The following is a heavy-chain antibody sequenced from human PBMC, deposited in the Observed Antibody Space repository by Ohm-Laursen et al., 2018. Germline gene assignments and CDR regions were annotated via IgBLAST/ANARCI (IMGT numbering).Heavy chain of an antibody. J-gene: IGHJ6*02. D-gene: IGHD1-1*01. V-gene: IGHV4-34*01. CDR1: GGSFSGYY. CDR2: INHSGST. Sequence: GTLSLTCAVYGGSFSGYYWSWIRQPPGKGLEWIGEINHSGSTNYNPSLKSRLTMSVDTSKNQFSMKLNSVTAADTALYYCARDAPEARNEMDVWGQGTPVTVSS. CDR3: ARDAPEARNEMDV.